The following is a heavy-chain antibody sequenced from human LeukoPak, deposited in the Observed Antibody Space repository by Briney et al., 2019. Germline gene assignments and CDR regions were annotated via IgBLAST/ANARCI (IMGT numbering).Heavy chain of an antibody. V-gene: IGHV4-61*08. Sequence: PSETLSLTCTVSGASVGSAGYHWSWIRQPPGGGLEWIGYIYYISNTNYNPSLKSRVPMSVDPSKNQFSLKLNSVTAADTAVYYCARTQSQSGSYRYYFGYWGQGTLVTVSS. CDR3: ARTQSQSGSYRYYFGY. J-gene: IGHJ4*02. CDR1: GASVGSAGYH. CDR2: IYYISNT. D-gene: IGHD1-26*01.